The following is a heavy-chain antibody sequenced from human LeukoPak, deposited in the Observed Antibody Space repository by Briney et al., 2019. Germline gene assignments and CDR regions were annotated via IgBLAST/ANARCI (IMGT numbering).Heavy chain of an antibody. V-gene: IGHV1-46*01. D-gene: IGHD2-2*01. CDR1: GYTFTSYY. J-gene: IGHJ2*01. CDR2: INPSGGST. CDR3: ARETEDSTRGGYFDL. Sequence: ASVKVSCKASGYTFTSYYMHWVRQAPGQGLEWMGIINPSGGSTSYAQKFQGRVTMTRDTSTSTVYMELSSLRSEDTAVYYCARETEDSTRGGYFDLWGRGTLVTVSS.